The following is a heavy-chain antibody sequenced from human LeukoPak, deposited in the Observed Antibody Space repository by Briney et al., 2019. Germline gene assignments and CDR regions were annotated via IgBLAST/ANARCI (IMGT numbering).Heavy chain of an antibody. Sequence: GGSLRLSCAASGFTFSSYNMDWVRQAPGKGLEWVSSIGPSSSYIYYADSVRGRFTISRDNAKNSLYLQVNSLRAEDTAVYYCASGSRGSYSYWGQGTLVTVSS. CDR1: GFTFSSYN. J-gene: IGHJ4*02. V-gene: IGHV3-21*01. D-gene: IGHD1-26*01. CDR2: IGPSSSYI. CDR3: ASGSRGSYSY.